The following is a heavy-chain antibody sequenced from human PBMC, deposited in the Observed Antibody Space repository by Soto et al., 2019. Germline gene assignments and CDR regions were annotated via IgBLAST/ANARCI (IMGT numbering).Heavy chain of an antibody. Sequence: QVQLVQSGAEVKKPGSSVKVSCKASGSTFSSYTISWVRQAPGQGLEWMGGIIPSFGAANYALRFQARVTITADQSTSTAYMELGSLRSEDTAVYYCARLAVAGTVDYWGQGTLVTVSS. J-gene: IGHJ4*02. CDR2: IIPSFGAA. D-gene: IGHD6-13*01. V-gene: IGHV1-69*12. CDR3: ARLAVAGTVDY. CDR1: GSTFSSYT.